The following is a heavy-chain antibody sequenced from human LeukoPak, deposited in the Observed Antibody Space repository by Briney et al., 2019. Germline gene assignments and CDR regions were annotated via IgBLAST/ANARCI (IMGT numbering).Heavy chain of an antibody. CDR2: ISAYNGNT. CDR1: GYTFTSYG. Sequence: ASVKVSCKASGYTFTSYGISWVRQAPGQGLEGMGWISAYNGNTNYAQKLQGRVTMATDTSTSTAYVELRSLRSDDTAVYYCARAVYYFDYWGQGTLVTVSS. CDR3: ARAVYYFDY. V-gene: IGHV1-18*01. J-gene: IGHJ4*02.